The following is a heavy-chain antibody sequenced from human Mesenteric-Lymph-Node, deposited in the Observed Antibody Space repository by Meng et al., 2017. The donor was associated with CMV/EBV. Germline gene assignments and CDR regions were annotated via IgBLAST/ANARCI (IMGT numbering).Heavy chain of an antibody. CDR1: GYTFTGYY. CDR3: ARTWSSVWFDP. Sequence: ASVKVSCKASGYTFTGYYVHWVRLAPGQGLDWMGWSNPNSGGTHHAQKFQGRVTMTSDTSSTTAYMELRSLRSDDTAVYYCARTWSSVWFDPWGQGTLVTVSS. J-gene: IGHJ5*02. CDR2: SNPNSGGT. D-gene: IGHD2-15*01. V-gene: IGHV1-2*02.